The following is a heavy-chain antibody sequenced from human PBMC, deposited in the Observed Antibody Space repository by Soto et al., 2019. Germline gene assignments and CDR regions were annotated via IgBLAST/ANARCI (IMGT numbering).Heavy chain of an antibody. Sequence: SETLSLTCPASGCSVSNSNYYCRWLRPSSGKGLEWIGSVYYRGRSYSKSSVKSRVTISVDTSKNQFSLNLNSVTASDTAVYFCVSQRTSVLTQAYFDYWGPGARVTVSS. D-gene: IGHD2-8*01. V-gene: IGHV4-39*01. CDR1: GCSVSNSNYY. CDR2: VYYRGRS. J-gene: IGHJ4*02. CDR3: VSQRTSVLTQAYFDY.